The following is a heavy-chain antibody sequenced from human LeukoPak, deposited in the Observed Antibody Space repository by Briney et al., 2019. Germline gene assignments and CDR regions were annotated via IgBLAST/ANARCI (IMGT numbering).Heavy chain of an antibody. CDR3: ARDYGDYVGAFDI. Sequence: SETLSFTCTVSNGSISNYYWSWVRQPPGKGLEWIGLISYSGSPNYNPSLKSRVTTSVDTSKNQFSLRLSSVTAADTAVYYCARDYGDYVGAFDIWGQGTMVTVSS. CDR2: ISYSGSP. D-gene: IGHD4-17*01. V-gene: IGHV4-59*01. CDR1: NGSISNYY. J-gene: IGHJ3*02.